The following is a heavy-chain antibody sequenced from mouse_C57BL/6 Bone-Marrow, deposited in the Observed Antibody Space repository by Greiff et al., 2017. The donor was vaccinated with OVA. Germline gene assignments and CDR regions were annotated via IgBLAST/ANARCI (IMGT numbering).Heavy chain of an antibody. V-gene: IGHV1-61*01. J-gene: IGHJ2*01. CDR2: IYPSDSET. Sequence: QLHHPFSYLFIPFSSFNLSFNSSVYTFTIYLMDWVKQRPGQGLEWIGNIYPSDSETHYNQKFKDKATLTVDKSSSTAYMQLSSLTSEDSAVYYCARLRDYWGQGTTLTVSS. D-gene: IGHD1-1*01. CDR3: ARLRDY. CDR1: VYTFTIYL.